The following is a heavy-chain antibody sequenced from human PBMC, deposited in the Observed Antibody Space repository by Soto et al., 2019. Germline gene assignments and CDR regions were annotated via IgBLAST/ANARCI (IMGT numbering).Heavy chain of an antibody. Sequence: GGSLRLSCAASGFTFSNYAMSWVRQAPGEGLEWVSSISSGGGSTYYADSVKGRFTISRDNSKNTLYLQMNSLRADDTAVYYCAKVPAYDYVWGTYYYFDYWGLGALVTVSS. CDR2: ISSGGGST. CDR3: AKVPAYDYVWGTYYYFDY. D-gene: IGHD3-16*01. V-gene: IGHV3-23*01. CDR1: GFTFSNYA. J-gene: IGHJ4*02.